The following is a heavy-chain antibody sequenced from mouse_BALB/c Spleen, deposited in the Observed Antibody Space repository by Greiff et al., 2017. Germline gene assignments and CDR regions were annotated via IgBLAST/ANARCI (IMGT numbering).Heavy chain of an antibody. V-gene: IGHV5-17*02. CDR1: GFTFSSFG. CDR3: ARSLRYHYFDY. J-gene: IGHJ2*01. D-gene: IGHD1-1*01. CDR2: ISSGSSTI. Sequence: DVHLVESGGGLVQPGGSRKLSCAASGFTFSSFGMHWVRQAPEKGLEWVAYISSGSSTIYYADTVKGRFTISRDNPKNTLFLQMTSLRSEDTAMYYCARSLRYHYFDYWGQGTTLTVSS.